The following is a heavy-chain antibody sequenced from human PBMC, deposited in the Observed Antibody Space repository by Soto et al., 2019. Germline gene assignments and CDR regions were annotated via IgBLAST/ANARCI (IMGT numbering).Heavy chain of an antibody. V-gene: IGHV3-23*01. CDR3: AKDRLAGNFDY. CDR1: GFTFNNYA. CDR2: ISATGGST. J-gene: IGHJ4*02. Sequence: GGSLRLSCAASGFTFNNYAMNWVRQAPGKGLEWVATISATGGSTYYAGSVKGRFTISRDNSKNTLYLQMNGLRVEDTAVYYCAKDRLAGNFDYWGQGTQVTVS.